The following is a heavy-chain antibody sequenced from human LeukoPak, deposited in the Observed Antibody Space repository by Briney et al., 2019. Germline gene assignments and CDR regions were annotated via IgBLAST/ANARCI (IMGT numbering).Heavy chain of an antibody. V-gene: IGHV1-69*01. CDR2: IIPMFDTP. J-gene: IGHJ4*02. CDR1: GGIFSSDA. CDR3: ARDQMVRGLIMSYFDY. D-gene: IGHD3-10*01. Sequence: SVKVSCKASGGIFSSDAINWVRQAPGQGLEWMGGIIPMFDTPNYAQKFQGRVTITADESMTTVYMELRSLRSDDTAVYYCARDQMVRGLIMSYFDYWGQGGLVTVSS.